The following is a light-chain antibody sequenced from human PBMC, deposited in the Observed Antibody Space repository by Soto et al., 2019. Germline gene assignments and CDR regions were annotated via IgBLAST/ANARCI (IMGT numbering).Light chain of an antibody. V-gene: IGLV1-40*01. CDR2: GNT. CDR1: SSNIGAGYD. J-gene: IGLJ2*01. CDR3: LSFDSSLSVV. Sequence: QPVLTQPPSVSGAPGQRVTISCTGSSSNIGAGYDVHWYQQLPGRAPKLLIYGNTNRPSGVPDRFSGSKSGTSASLAITGLQAEDEADYYCLSFDSSLSVVFGGWTQLTVL.